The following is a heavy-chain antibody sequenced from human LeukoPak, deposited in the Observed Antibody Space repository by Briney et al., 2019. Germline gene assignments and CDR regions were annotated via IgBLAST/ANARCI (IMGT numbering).Heavy chain of an antibody. CDR3: AKDPGYSYGHGNNWFDP. D-gene: IGHD5-18*01. CDR1: GFSFSDQH. J-gene: IGHJ5*02. CDR2: FRNKAYSYTT. V-gene: IGHV3-72*01. Sequence: GSLRLSCAASGFSFSDQHMDWARHATGKGLECVSRFRNKAYSYTTKYAASVIARFTLSRDDSNNPLYLQINSLRAEDTAVYYCAKDPGYSYGHGNNWFDPWGQGTLVTVPS.